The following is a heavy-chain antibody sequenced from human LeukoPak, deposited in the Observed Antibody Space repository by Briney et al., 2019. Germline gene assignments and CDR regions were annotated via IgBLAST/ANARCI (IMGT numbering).Heavy chain of an antibody. CDR2: ISAYNGNT. D-gene: IGHD6-25*01. V-gene: IGHV1-18*01. CDR3: ARRAFGHGAAFDY. J-gene: IGHJ4*02. Sequence: ASVKVSCKASGYTFTSYGISWVRQAPGQGLEWMGWISAYNGNTNYAQKLQGRVTMTRDTSTSTVYMELSSLRSEDTAVYYCARRAFGHGAAFDYWGQGTLVTVSS. CDR1: GYTFTSYG.